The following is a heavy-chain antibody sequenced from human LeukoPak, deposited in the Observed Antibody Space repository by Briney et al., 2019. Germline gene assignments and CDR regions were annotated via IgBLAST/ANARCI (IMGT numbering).Heavy chain of an antibody. CDR3: ASPRVSYSYYYYMDV. J-gene: IGHJ6*03. D-gene: IGHD2-15*01. V-gene: IGHV3-11*01. CDR1: GFTFSDYY. CDR2: ISSSGSTI. Sequence: GGSLRLSCAASGFTFSDYYMSWIRQAPGKGLGGVSYISSSGSTIYYADSVKGRFTISRDNAKNSLYLQMNSLRAEDTAVYYCASPRVSYSYYYYMDVWGKGTTVTVSS.